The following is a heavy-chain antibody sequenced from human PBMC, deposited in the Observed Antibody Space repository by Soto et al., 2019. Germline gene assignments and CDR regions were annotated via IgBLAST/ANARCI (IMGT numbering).Heavy chain of an antibody. CDR1: GYSYTRYA. V-gene: IGHV1-3*01. Sequence: QVQLVQSGAEVKKPGASVRVSCEASGYSYTRYAIHWVRQAPGQRLEWMGWVNSGTGETRYSEKLQGRVTITRGTSASTAYLDLTSLRSEDTAVYYCARDCGSPNCHAAVPNCDYWGQGTLVTVSS. CDR2: VNSGTGET. J-gene: IGHJ4*02. CDR3: ARDCGSPNCHAAVPNCDY. D-gene: IGHD2-2*01.